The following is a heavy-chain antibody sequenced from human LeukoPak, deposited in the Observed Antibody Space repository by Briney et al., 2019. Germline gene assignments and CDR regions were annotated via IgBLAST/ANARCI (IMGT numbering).Heavy chain of an antibody. D-gene: IGHD5-12*01. V-gene: IGHV1-24*01. CDR3: ATYSGYALHDAFDI. J-gene: IGHJ3*02. CDR1: RYTLTELS. Sequence: ASVKVSCEVSRYTLTELSMHWVRQAPGKGLEWMGGFDPEDGEAIYAQKFQGRVTMTEDTSTDTAYMELSSLRSEDTAVYYCATYSGYALHDAFDIWGQGTMVTVSS. CDR2: FDPEDGEA.